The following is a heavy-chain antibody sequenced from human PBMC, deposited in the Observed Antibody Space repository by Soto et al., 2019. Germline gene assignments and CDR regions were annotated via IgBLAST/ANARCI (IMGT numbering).Heavy chain of an antibody. D-gene: IGHD3-22*01. J-gene: IGHJ4*02. CDR2: ISSSSSTI. Sequence: GGSLRLSCAAPGFTLSNYSMNWVRQAPGKGLEWVSYISSSSSTIYYADSVKGRFTISRDNAKNSLYLQMNSLRDEDTAVYYCARGLYYYDSSGYWGYWGQGTLVTVSS. V-gene: IGHV3-48*02. CDR3: ARGLYYYDSSGYWGY. CDR1: GFTLSNYS.